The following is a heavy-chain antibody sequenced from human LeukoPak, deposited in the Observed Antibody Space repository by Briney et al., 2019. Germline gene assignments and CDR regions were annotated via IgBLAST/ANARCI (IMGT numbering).Heavy chain of an antibody. CDR2: INPSGGST. D-gene: IGHD3-22*01. V-gene: IGHV1-46*01. CDR3: ARDSPHYYDSSGYYNRPHYFDY. CDR1: GYTFTSYY. J-gene: IGHJ4*02. Sequence: ASVKVSCKASGYTFTSYYMHWVRQAPGQGLEWMGIINPSGGSTSYAQKFQGRVTMTRDTSTSTVYMELSSLRSEDTAVYYCARDSPHYYDSSGYYNRPHYFDYWGQGTLVTVSS.